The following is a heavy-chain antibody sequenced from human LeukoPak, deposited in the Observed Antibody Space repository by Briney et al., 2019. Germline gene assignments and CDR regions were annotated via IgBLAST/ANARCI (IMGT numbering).Heavy chain of an antibody. J-gene: IGHJ4*02. V-gene: IGHV3-7*01. CDR3: ARDLRGSYFPFDY. D-gene: IGHD1-26*01. Sequence: GGSLRLSCAASGFTFSNYWMTWVRQAPGKGLEWVANIKQDGSEKYYVDSVKGRFTISRDNAKNSLYLQMNSLRAEDTAVYYCARDLRGSYFPFDYWGQGTLVTVSS. CDR1: GFTFSNYW. CDR2: IKQDGSEK.